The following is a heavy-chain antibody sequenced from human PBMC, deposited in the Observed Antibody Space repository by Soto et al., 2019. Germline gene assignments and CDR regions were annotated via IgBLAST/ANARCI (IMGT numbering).Heavy chain of an antibody. D-gene: IGHD3-10*01. Sequence: SETLSLTCTVSGGSISSGGYYWSWIRQHPGKGMEWIGYIYYSGSTYYNPSLKSRVTISVDTSKNQFSLKLSSVTAADTAVYYCASLPYGSGIHYFDYWGQGTLVTVSS. CDR1: GGSISSGGYY. V-gene: IGHV4-31*03. CDR3: ASLPYGSGIHYFDY. CDR2: IYYSGST. J-gene: IGHJ4*02.